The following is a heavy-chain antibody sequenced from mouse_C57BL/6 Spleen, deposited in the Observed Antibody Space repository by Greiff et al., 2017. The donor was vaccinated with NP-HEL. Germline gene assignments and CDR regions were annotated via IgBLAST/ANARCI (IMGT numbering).Heavy chain of an antibody. CDR1: GYAFSSSW. J-gene: IGHJ3*01. Sequence: QVQLKQSGPELVKPGASVKISCKASGYAFSSSWMNWVKQRPGKGLEWIGRIYPGDGDTNYNGKFKGKATLTADKSSSTAYMQLSSLTSEDSAVYFCAVYYDYDVWFAYWGQGTLVTVSA. V-gene: IGHV1-82*01. CDR3: AVYYDYDVWFAY. CDR2: IYPGDGDT. D-gene: IGHD2-4*01.